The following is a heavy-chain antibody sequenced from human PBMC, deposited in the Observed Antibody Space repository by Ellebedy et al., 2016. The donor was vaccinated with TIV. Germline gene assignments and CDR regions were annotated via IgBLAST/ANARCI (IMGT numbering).Heavy chain of an antibody. J-gene: IGHJ4*01. Sequence: PGGSLRLSCTASGFSFSSFAMSWARQASRKGLEWVSHISDDGFSTYNVDSVNGRFTISRDNSKNTLYLQMNSLRVEDTAVYYCARGRGSGWYLYPVDYWGHGTQVTVSS. V-gene: IGHV3-23*01. D-gene: IGHD6-13*01. CDR2: ISDDGFST. CDR1: GFSFSSFA. CDR3: ARGRGSGWYLYPVDY.